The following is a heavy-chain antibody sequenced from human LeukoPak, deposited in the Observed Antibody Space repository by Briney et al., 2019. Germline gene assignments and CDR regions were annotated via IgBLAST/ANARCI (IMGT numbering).Heavy chain of an antibody. CDR2: INHSGST. CDR1: GGSFSGYY. J-gene: IGHJ4*02. V-gene: IGHV4-34*01. CDR3: ARGRGYYDSGGYYYVRRYFDY. D-gene: IGHD3-22*01. Sequence: SETLSLTCAVSGGSFSGYYWSWIRQPPGKGLEWIGEINHSGSTNYNPSLKSRVTISVDTSKNQFSLKLSSVTAADTAVYYCARGRGYYDSGGYYYVRRYFDYWGQGTLVTVSS.